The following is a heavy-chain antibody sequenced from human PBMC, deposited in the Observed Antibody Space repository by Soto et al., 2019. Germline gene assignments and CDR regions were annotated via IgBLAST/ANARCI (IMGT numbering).Heavy chain of an antibody. V-gene: IGHV1-46*03. CDR1: GGTFSSYT. CDR3: TRDTPGARWYFDY. CDR2: IDPSGGSP. D-gene: IGHD6-13*01. J-gene: IGHJ4*02. Sequence: ASVKVSCKASGGTFSSYTISWVRQAPGQGLEWMGIIDPSGGSPTNAQKFQGRVSMTRDTSASTVYMQLSSLRSDDTAVYFCTRDTPGARWYFDYWGQGTLVNVSS.